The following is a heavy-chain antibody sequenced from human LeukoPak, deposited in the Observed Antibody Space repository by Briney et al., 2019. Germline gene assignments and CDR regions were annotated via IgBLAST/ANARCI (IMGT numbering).Heavy chain of an antibody. CDR2: IYTSGST. CDR3: ARESKYYDFWSGYHYYYMDV. J-gene: IGHJ6*03. D-gene: IGHD3-3*01. Sequence: SETLSLTCTVSGGSISSYYWSWIRQPAGKGLEWIGRIYTSGSTNYNPSLKSRVTMSVDTSKNQFSLKLSSVTAADTAVHYCARESKYYDFWSGYHYYYMDVWGKGTTVTVSS. CDR1: GGSISSYY. V-gene: IGHV4-4*07.